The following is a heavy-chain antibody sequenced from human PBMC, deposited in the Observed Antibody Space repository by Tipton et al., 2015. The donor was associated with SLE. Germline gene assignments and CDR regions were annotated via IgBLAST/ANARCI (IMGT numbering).Heavy chain of an antibody. D-gene: IGHD6-25*01. CDR3: ARDSSGYYWFDP. V-gene: IGHV4-39*07. CDR2: IYYDGNT. J-gene: IGHJ5*02. CDR1: GASIGSSSSS. Sequence: GLVKPSETLSLICLVSGASIGSSSSSWAWIRQSPNKGLEWIANIYYDGNTYYNPSLKSRVTISVDTSKNQFSLKLSSVTAADTAVYYCARDSSGYYWFDPWGQGTLVTISS.